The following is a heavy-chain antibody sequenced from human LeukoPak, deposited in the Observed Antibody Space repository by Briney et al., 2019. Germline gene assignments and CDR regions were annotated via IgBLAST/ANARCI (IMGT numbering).Heavy chain of an antibody. V-gene: IGHV3-64*01. J-gene: IGHJ4*02. CDR2: ISSNGDST. Sequence: GGSLRLSCAASGFTFSSYGMHWVRQAPGKGLEYVSAISSNGDSTYYANSVKGRFTISRDNSKNTLYLQMGSLRAEDMAVYYCARGGGTRGAYPLFDYWGQGTLVTVSS. CDR3: ARGGGTRGAYPLFDY. CDR1: GFTFSSYG. D-gene: IGHD3-16*01.